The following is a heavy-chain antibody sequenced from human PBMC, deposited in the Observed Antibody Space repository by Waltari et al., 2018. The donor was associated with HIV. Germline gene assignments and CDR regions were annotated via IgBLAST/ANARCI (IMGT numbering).Heavy chain of an antibody. D-gene: IGHD3-22*01. V-gene: IGHV3-64D*06. CDR1: GFTFSNSP. Sequence: EVQLVESGGGLVQPGGSLRLSCSASGFTFSNSPIHWVRQAPGKGLEYVSAITSHGKNTYYVDSVKGRFTISRDNSKNMLYLQMRSLRAEDTALYYCVKDSGYNSSGGAFDIWGQGTMVIVSS. CDR2: ITSHGKNT. CDR3: VKDSGYNSSGGAFDI. J-gene: IGHJ3*02.